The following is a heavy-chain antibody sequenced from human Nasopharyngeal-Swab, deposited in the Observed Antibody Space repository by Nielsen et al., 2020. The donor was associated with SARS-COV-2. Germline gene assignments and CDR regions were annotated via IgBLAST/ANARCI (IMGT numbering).Heavy chain of an antibody. Sequence: ASVKVSCKVSGYTLTELSMHWVRRAPGKGLVWMGGFDPEDGETIYAQKFQGRVTMTEDTSTDTAYMELSSLRSEDTAVYYCATGAAVAGTPISYYYYYGMDVWGQGTTVTVSS. CDR3: ATGAAVAGTPISYYYYYGMDV. CDR1: GYTLTELS. D-gene: IGHD6-19*01. CDR2: FDPEDGET. V-gene: IGHV1-24*01. J-gene: IGHJ6*02.